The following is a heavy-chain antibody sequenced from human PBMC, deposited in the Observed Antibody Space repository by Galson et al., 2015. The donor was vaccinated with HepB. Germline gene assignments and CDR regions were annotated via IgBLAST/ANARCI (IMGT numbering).Heavy chain of an antibody. Sequence: LRLSCAASGFTFSDYYMNWIRQAPGKGLEWVSYVSGSGKTTSYADSVKGRFIISRDNAKRSVHLQMNSLRAEDTAVYYCARELVTIFRTTILHSGFDIWGQGTTVTVSS. D-gene: IGHD3-3*01. CDR2: VSGSGKTT. CDR1: GFTFSDYY. J-gene: IGHJ3*02. V-gene: IGHV3-11*01. CDR3: ARELVTIFRTTILHSGFDI.